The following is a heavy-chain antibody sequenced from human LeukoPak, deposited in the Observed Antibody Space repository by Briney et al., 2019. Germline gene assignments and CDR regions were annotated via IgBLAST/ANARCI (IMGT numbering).Heavy chain of an antibody. V-gene: IGHV3-21*05. CDR2: ISSSSYI. J-gene: IGHJ4*02. D-gene: IGHD5-18*01. CDR1: GFTFSSYE. Sequence: PGGSLRLSCAASGFTFSSYEMNWVRQAPGKGLEWVSYISSSSYIYYADSVKGRFTISRDNAKNSLYLQMNSLRAEDTAVYYCARVGYSYGGPAGYWGQGTLVTVSS. CDR3: ARVGYSYGGPAGY.